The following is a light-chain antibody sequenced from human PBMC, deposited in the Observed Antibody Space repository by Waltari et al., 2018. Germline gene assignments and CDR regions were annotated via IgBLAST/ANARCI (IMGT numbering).Light chain of an antibody. Sequence: IQLTQSPSSLSASVGDRVTITCLASQGISSYLAWYQQKPGKAPNLLIYAAFTLQSGVPSMFSGSGSGTDFTLTISSLQPEDFATYYCQQFNTYPLTFGQGTRLEIK. J-gene: IGKJ5*01. CDR3: QQFNTYPLT. CDR2: AAF. V-gene: IGKV1-9*01. CDR1: QGISSY.